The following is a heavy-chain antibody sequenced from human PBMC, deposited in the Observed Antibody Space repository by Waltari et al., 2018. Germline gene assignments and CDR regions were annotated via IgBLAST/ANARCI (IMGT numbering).Heavy chain of an antibody. CDR1: GDSMSSGNYF. Sequence: QVQLQESGPGLVKPSQTLSLTCTVSGDSMSSGNYFWSWIRQPAGKGLEWIGRVYTTGSTNYTPSLKTRVASSIDTSKNQISLKLASVTAADTAVYYCARDPLNASFGYFDYWGQGALVTVSS. CDR3: ARDPLNASFGYFDY. J-gene: IGHJ4*02. V-gene: IGHV4-61*02. D-gene: IGHD3-3*01. CDR2: VYTTGST.